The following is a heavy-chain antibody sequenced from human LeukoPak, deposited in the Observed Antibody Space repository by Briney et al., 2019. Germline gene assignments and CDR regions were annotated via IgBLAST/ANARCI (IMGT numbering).Heavy chain of an antibody. CDR2: IYYSGST. Sequence: PSETLSLTCSVSGGSISSTTYYWAWIRQPPGKGLEWIGTIYYSGSTYYNPSLKSRVTISVDTSNNQFSLKLMSVTAADTAVYYCARHRGDYDSSGYYWFDPWSQGTLVTVSS. J-gene: IGHJ5*02. CDR1: GGSISSTTYY. V-gene: IGHV4-39*01. CDR3: ARHRGDYDSSGYYWFDP. D-gene: IGHD3-22*01.